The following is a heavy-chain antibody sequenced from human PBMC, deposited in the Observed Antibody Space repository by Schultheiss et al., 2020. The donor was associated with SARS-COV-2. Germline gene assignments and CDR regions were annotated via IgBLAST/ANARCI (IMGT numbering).Heavy chain of an antibody. CDR3: ARTRIQTNYYYYYMDV. CDR1: GYTFTGYY. Sequence: KVSCKASGYTFTGYYMHWVRQAPGQGLEWMGRINPNSGGTNYAQKFQGRVTMTRDTSISTAYMELSRLRSDDTAVYYCARTRIQTNYYYYYMDVWGKGTTVTVSS. CDR2: INPNSGGT. J-gene: IGHJ6*03. V-gene: IGHV1-2*06.